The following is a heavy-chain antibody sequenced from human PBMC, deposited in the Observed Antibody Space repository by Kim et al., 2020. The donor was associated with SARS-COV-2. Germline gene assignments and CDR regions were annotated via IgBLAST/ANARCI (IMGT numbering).Heavy chain of an antibody. CDR2: ISYDGSNK. CDR3: AKEDNILMVRGVITGWFDL. Sequence: GGSLRLSCAASGFTFSSYGMHWVRQAPGKGLEWVAVISYDGSNKYYADSVKGRFTISRDNSKNTLYLQMNSLRAEDTAVYYCAKEDNILMVRGVITGWFDLWGQGTLVTVSS. D-gene: IGHD3-10*01. V-gene: IGHV3-30*18. CDR1: GFTFSSYG. J-gene: IGHJ5*02.